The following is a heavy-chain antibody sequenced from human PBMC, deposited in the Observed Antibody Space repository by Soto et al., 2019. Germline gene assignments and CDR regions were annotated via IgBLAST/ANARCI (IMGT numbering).Heavy chain of an antibody. CDR3: AVGDRYYDILTGYYTPWFDP. Sequence: PSATLSLTCTVSGGSISSSSYYWGWIRQPPGKGLEWIGSIYYSGSTYYNPSLKSRVTISVDTSKNQFSLKLSSVTAADTAVYYCAVGDRYYDILTGYYTPWFDPWGQGTLVTVSS. CDR1: GGSISSSSYY. D-gene: IGHD3-9*01. CDR2: IYYSGST. V-gene: IGHV4-39*01. J-gene: IGHJ5*02.